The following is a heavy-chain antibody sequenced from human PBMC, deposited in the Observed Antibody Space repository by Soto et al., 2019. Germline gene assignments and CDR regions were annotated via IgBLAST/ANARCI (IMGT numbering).Heavy chain of an antibody. CDR2: ISPSTSHI. V-gene: IGHV3-21*01. J-gene: IGHJ6*02. D-gene: IGHD2-15*01. Sequence: EVPLVESGGGLVKPGGSLRLSCAVSGFTFSSCTMNWVRQAPGKGLEWVSSISPSTSHIYYADSVKGRFTISRDNAKNSLFLQMNSLRVEDTAVYYCSGCSGGACHQNYGMDVWGQGTTVTVSS. CDR3: SGCSGGACHQNYGMDV. CDR1: GFTFSSCT.